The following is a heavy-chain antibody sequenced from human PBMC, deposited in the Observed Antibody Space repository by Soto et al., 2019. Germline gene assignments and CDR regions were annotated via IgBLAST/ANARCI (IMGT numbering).Heavy chain of an antibody. CDR2: IGSDGTGI. D-gene: IGHD6-19*01. CDR3: AKPGLAVAGTRYFDH. Sequence: GGSLRLSCAASGFTFTSYAMSWVRQAPGKGLEWVSAIGSDGTGIQYADSVKGRFTIYGDNSKDTLYLQMNSLRAEDTAVYYCAKPGLAVAGTRYFDHWGQGTLVTVSS. CDR1: GFTFTSYA. V-gene: IGHV3-23*05. J-gene: IGHJ4*02.